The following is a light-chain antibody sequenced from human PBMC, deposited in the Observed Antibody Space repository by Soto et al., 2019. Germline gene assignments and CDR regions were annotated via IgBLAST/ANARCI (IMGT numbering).Light chain of an antibody. CDR3: QQYGNSPLT. J-gene: IGKJ4*01. CDR2: GAS. Sequence: EIVLTQSPGTLSLSPGERATLSCSASQSVSSTYLAWYQQKPGQAPKLLIYGASSRAAGIPDRFSGSGSGTDLTLTISRLEPEDFAVYYCQQYGNSPLTFGGGTKVEIK. V-gene: IGKV3-20*01. CDR1: QSVSSTY.